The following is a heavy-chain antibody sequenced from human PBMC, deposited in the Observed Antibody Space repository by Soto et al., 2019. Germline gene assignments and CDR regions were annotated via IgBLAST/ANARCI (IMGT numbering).Heavy chain of an antibody. CDR2: IYYSGST. V-gene: IGHV4-30-4*01. Sequence: PSETLSLTCTVSGGSISSGDYYWSMIHQPPGKGVECSVYIYYSGSTYYHPSLKRRVTISVDTSKVQFSLKLSSVTAADTAVYYCATEYGSGSYWLRYRGQGTLVTVSS. D-gene: IGHD3-10*01. CDR1: GGSISSGDYY. CDR3: ATEYGSGSYWLRY. J-gene: IGHJ4*02.